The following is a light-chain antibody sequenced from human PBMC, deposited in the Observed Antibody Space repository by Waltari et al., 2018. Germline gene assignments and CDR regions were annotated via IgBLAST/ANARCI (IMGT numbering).Light chain of an antibody. CDR2: GAS. J-gene: IGKJ2*03. CDR1: QTVGNY. Sequence: LTQSPATLSLSPGERATLSCRASQTVGNYLAWYQQKPGQAPRLLIYGASSRATGIPDRFSGSGSGTEFTLTISSLEPEDFAEYYCQKYRNSPHSFGQGTKVEIK. V-gene: IGKV3-20*01. CDR3: QKYRNSPHS.